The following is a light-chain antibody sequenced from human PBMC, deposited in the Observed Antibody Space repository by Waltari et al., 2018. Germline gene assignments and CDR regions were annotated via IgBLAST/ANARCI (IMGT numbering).Light chain of an antibody. Sequence: QSVLTQPPSVSAAPGQKVTISCSGSSSNIGNNYVSWYQQLPGTAPKLRIYDNNKRPSGSPDRFSGSKSGTSATLGITGLQTGDEADYYCGTWDSSLSAVVFGGGTKLTVL. CDR1: SSNIGNNY. J-gene: IGLJ2*01. CDR3: GTWDSSLSAVV. V-gene: IGLV1-51*01. CDR2: DNN.